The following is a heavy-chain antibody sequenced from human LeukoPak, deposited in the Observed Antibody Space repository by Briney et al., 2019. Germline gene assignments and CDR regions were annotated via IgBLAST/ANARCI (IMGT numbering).Heavy chain of an antibody. J-gene: IGHJ4*02. Sequence: GGSLRLSCVASGFTFDDYSFHWVRQAPGKGLEWLSLISRDGRATYYADSVKGRFTISRDNSKNSLYLQMNSLRTEDTALYYCTKDRYRTTPFCPLDYWGQGTLVTVSS. D-gene: IGHD2-8*01. CDR3: TKDRYRTTPFCPLDY. V-gene: IGHV3-43*01. CDR2: ISRDGRAT. CDR1: GFTFDDYS.